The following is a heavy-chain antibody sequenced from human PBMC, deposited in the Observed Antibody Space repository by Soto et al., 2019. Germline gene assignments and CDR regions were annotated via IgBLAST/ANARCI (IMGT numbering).Heavy chain of an antibody. Sequence: PGGSLRLSCAASGFTFSDYYMAWIRQAPGKGLEWVSYISTSDSTIYYADSVKGRFTISRDNSKTSLYLQMNSLRAEDTAVYYCARDRTAPRFDPWGQGTLVTVSS. CDR3: ARDRTAPRFDP. CDR2: ISTSDSTI. V-gene: IGHV3-11*04. D-gene: IGHD5-18*01. J-gene: IGHJ5*02. CDR1: GFTFSDYY.